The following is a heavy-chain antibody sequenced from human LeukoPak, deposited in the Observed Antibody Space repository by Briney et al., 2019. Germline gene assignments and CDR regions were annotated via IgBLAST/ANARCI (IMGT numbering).Heavy chain of an antibody. CDR3: AKDRRDRYLEYYYYYMDV. Sequence: PGGSLRLSCAASGFTFSSSGMHWVRQAPDKGPEWVAVISYDGSDKYYADSVKGRFTISRDNSKNTVYLQVNSLRAEDTAVYYCAKDRRDRYLEYYYYYMDVWGKGTTVTVSS. CDR1: GFTFSSSG. CDR2: ISYDGSDK. D-gene: IGHD1-20*01. V-gene: IGHV3-30*18. J-gene: IGHJ6*03.